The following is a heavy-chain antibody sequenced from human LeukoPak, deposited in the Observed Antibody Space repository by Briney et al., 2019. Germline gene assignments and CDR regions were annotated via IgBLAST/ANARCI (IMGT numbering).Heavy chain of an antibody. Sequence: GASVKVSCKASGGTFSSYAISWVRQAPGQGLEWMGGIIPIFGTANYAQKFQGRVTITADKSTSTAYMELSSLRSEDTAVYYCARGVFGTMVRGVTRDRYYYYYYMDVWGKGTTVTVSS. D-gene: IGHD3-10*01. CDR2: IIPIFGTA. V-gene: IGHV1-69*06. J-gene: IGHJ6*03. CDR1: GGTFSSYA. CDR3: ARGVFGTMVRGVTRDRYYYYYYMDV.